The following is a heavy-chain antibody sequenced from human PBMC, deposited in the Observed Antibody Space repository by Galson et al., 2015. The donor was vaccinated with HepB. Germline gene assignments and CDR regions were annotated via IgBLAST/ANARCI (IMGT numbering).Heavy chain of an antibody. CDR3: ARDMAVPAAIGGYYYYGMDV. CDR1: GFTVSSNY. CDR2: IYSGGST. Sequence: SLRLSCAASGFTVSSNYMSWVRQAPGKGLEWVSVIYSGGSTYYADSVKGRFTISRDNSKNTLYLQMNSLRAEDTAVYYCARDMAVPAAIGGYYYYGMDVWGQGTTVTVSS. D-gene: IGHD2-2*01. J-gene: IGHJ6*02. V-gene: IGHV3-53*01.